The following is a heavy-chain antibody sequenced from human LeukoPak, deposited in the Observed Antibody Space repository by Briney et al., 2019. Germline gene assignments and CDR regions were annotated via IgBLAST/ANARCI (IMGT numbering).Heavy chain of an antibody. V-gene: IGHV4-34*01. J-gene: IGHJ3*02. Sequence: SETLSLTCTVSGGSISSYYWSWIRQPPGKGLEWIGEINHSGSTNYNPSLKSRVTISVDTSKNQFSLKLSSVTAADTAVYYCARPRGSDTAMEVDAFDIWGQGTMVTVSS. D-gene: IGHD5-18*01. CDR2: INHSGST. CDR1: GGSISSYY. CDR3: ARPRGSDTAMEVDAFDI.